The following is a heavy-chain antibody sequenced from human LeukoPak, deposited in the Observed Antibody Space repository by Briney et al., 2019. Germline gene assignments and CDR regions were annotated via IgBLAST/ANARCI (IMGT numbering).Heavy chain of an antibody. V-gene: IGHV1-2*02. CDR3: ARAYTGFEAFDY. D-gene: IGHD5-12*01. Sequence: GASVKVSCKASGYTFTNYYIRWVRQAPGQGLEWMGWINSNRGGTNYAQKFQDRVTMTRDTSISTAYMELSRLRSDDTAMYFCARAYTGFEAFDYWGQGTLVTVSS. CDR1: GYTFTNYY. J-gene: IGHJ4*02. CDR2: INSNRGGT.